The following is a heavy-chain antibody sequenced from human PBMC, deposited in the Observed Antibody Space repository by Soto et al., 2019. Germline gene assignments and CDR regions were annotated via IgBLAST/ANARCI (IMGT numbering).Heavy chain of an antibody. Sequence: PGGSLRLSCAASGFTFSTYSMNWVRQAPGKGLEWVSSISSGSDYISYADSVKGRFTVSRDNAKNSLYLQMTSLRAEDTAIYYCAKDKYSSGPDAFDIWGQGTMVTVSS. CDR3: AKDKYSSGPDAFDI. V-gene: IGHV3-21*01. CDR1: GFTFSTYS. CDR2: ISSGSDYI. J-gene: IGHJ3*02. D-gene: IGHD6-19*01.